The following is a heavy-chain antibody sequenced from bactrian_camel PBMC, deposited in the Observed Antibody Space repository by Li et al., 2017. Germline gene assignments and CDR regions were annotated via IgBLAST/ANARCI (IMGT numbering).Heavy chain of an antibody. Sequence: HVQLVESGGGSAQAGGSLRLSCAASGYTYGSVCMGWFRQAPGKAREAIAIMGSIGSETYADSVAGRVTISKDNAKNTVYLEMNNLKPEDTAVYYCAAGRAGCPIPPATTYDYYAQGTQVTVS. V-gene: IGHV3S55*01. CDR1: GYTYGSVC. CDR3: AAGRAGCPIPPATTYDY. J-gene: IGHJ4*01. D-gene: IGHD3*01. CDR2: MGSIGSE.